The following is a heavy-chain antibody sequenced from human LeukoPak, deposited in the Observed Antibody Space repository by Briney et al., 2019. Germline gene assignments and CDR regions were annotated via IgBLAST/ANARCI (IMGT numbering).Heavy chain of an antibody. Sequence: PGGSLRLSCAASGFTFSSYEMNWVRQAPGKGLEWVAYISSSGSTIYYADSVKGRFTISRDNAKNSLYLQMNSLRAEDTAVYYCARDVGLTPYDYWGQGTLVTVSS. V-gene: IGHV3-48*03. CDR1: GFTFSSYE. CDR2: ISSSGSTI. J-gene: IGHJ4*02. CDR3: ARDVGLTPYDY.